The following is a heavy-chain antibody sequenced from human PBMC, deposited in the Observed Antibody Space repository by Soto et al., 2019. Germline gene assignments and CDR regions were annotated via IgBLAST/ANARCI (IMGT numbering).Heavy chain of an antibody. D-gene: IGHD1-1*01. Sequence: SQTLSLTCDISGDSVSSNSAGCNWIRQTPSRGLEWLGRTYYKSKWYYTYAASVKSRITVSPDTSKNQFSLQLTSVTPEDTAVYYCARGSWDDVSGHYYMDVWDKGTTVTVSS. V-gene: IGHV6-1*01. CDR3: ARGSWDDVSGHYYMDV. CDR1: GDSVSSNSAG. CDR2: TYYKSKWYY. J-gene: IGHJ6*03.